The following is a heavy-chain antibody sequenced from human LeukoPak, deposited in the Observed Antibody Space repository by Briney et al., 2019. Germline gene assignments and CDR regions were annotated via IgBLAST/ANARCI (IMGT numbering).Heavy chain of an antibody. CDR2: ISRSGST. CDR1: SYSISSGYY. D-gene: IGHD5-18*01. CDR3: ARDLSNSYGRIDY. Sequence: SETLSLTCTVSSYSISSGYYWGWIRQPPGKGLEWIVSISRSGSTFYNPSLKSRVTISVDTSKNQFSLKLSSVTPADTAVYYCARDLSNSYGRIDYWGLGTLVTVSS. V-gene: IGHV4-38-2*02. J-gene: IGHJ4*02.